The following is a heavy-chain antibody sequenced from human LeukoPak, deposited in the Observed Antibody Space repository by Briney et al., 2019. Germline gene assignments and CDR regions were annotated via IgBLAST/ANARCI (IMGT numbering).Heavy chain of an antibody. CDR2: ISSSSSTI. CDR1: GFTFSSYS. CDR3: ARVLGPGGLYYYYGMDV. D-gene: IGHD3-16*01. Sequence: GGSLRLSCAASGFTFSSYSMNWVRQAPGKGLEWVSYISSSSSTIYYADSVNGRFTISRDNAKNSLYLQMNSLRDEDTAVYYCARVLGPGGLYYYYGMDVWGQGTTVTVSS. V-gene: IGHV3-48*02. J-gene: IGHJ6*02.